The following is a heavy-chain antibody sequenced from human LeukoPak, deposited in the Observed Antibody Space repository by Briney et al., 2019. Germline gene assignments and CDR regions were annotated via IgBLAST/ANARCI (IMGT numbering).Heavy chain of an antibody. Sequence: GESLKISCKVSGDRFTSYWIGWVRQMPGKGLEWMGIIYPGDSDTRYSPSFQGQVSFSADKSISTAYLQWSSLQASDTAMYYCARHKSDTAMTYYFDYWGQGTPVTVSS. CDR3: ARHKSDTAMTYYFDY. D-gene: IGHD5-18*01. J-gene: IGHJ4*02. CDR2: IYPGDSDT. V-gene: IGHV5-51*01. CDR1: GDRFTSYW.